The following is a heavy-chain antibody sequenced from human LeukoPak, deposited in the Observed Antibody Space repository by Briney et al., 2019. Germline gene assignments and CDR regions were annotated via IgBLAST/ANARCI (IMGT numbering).Heavy chain of an antibody. J-gene: IGHJ3*01. V-gene: IGHV5-51*01. CDR1: GYSFDNYW. Sequence: GESLKISCKGSGYSFDNYWIVWVRQMPGKGLEWMGIIYPDDSDTRYSPSFQGQVTISADKSVRTAYLQWSSLKASDTAMYYCARPNITSYYDSRGYDAFDVWGQGTMVTVSS. D-gene: IGHD3-22*01. CDR2: IYPDDSDT. CDR3: ARPNITSYYDSRGYDAFDV.